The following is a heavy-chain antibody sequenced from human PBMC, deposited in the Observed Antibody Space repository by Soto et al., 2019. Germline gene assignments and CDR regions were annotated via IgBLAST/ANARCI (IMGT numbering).Heavy chain of an antibody. J-gene: IGHJ6*02. V-gene: IGHV5-51*01. D-gene: IGHD6-6*01. Sequence: GESLKISCKGSGYSFTSYWIGWVRQMPGKGLEWMGIIYPGDSDTRYSPSFQGQVTISADKSISTAYLQWSSLKASDTAMYYCARQRVFWGSSPFDYYYGMDVWGQGTTVTVSS. CDR1: GYSFTSYW. CDR2: IYPGDSDT. CDR3: ARQRVFWGSSPFDYYYGMDV.